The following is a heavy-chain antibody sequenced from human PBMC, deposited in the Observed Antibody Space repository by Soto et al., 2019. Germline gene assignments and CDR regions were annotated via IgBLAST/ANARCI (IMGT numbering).Heavy chain of an antibody. J-gene: IGHJ4*02. V-gene: IGHV4-59*01. CDR2: IYYSGST. D-gene: IGHD5-18*01. Sequence: QVQLQESGPGLVKPSETLSLTCTVSGGSISSYYWSWIRQPPGKGLEWIGYIYYSGSTNYNPSLKSRVTISVATSKHQFSLKLSSVTAADTAVYYCAREGMGFGYSYGFDYWGQGTLVTVSS. CDR1: GGSISSYY. CDR3: AREGMGFGYSYGFDY.